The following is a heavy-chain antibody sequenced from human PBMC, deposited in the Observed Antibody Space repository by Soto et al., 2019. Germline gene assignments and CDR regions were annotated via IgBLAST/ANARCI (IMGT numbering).Heavy chain of an antibody. CDR2: ISGKSTYI. Sequence: VQLVESGGGLVKLGGSLRLSCAASGFSFSDYYMSWVRQAPGKGLEWVSSISGKSTYIYYAASVKGRFTISRENARNSVYLQMHSLRAEDTAVYYCARDKGYGDDLDSWGQGTLVTVSS. CDR1: GFSFSDYY. V-gene: IGHV3-21*01. J-gene: IGHJ4*02. CDR3: ARDKGYGDDLDS. D-gene: IGHD4-17*01.